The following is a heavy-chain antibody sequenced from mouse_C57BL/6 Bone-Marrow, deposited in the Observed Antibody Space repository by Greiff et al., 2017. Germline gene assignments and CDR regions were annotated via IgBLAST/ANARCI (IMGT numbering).Heavy chain of an antibody. D-gene: IGHD1-1*01. J-gene: IGHJ3*01. Sequence: EVQLQQSGAELVRPGASVKLSCTASGFNIKDDYMHWVKQRPEQGLEWIGWIDPENGDTEYASKFQGKATITADTSSNTAYLQLSSLTSEDTAVYYCTTSYYYGSSYVWFAYWGQGTLVTVSA. CDR1: GFNIKDDY. V-gene: IGHV14-4*01. CDR2: IDPENGDT. CDR3: TTSYYYGSSYVWFAY.